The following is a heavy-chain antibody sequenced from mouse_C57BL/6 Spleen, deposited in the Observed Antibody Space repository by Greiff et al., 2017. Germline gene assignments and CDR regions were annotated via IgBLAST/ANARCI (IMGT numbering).Heavy chain of an antibody. CDR1: GFTFSDYG. CDR3: ARGHTYPYFDY. V-gene: IGHV5-17*01. CDR2: ISSGGSTI. J-gene: IGHJ2*01. Sequence: EVKLVESGGGLVKPGGSLKLSCAASGFTFSDYGMHWVRQAPEKGLEWVAYISSGGSTIYYADTVKGRFTISRDNAKNTLFLQMTSLRSEDTAMYYCARGHTYPYFDYWGQGTTLTVSS.